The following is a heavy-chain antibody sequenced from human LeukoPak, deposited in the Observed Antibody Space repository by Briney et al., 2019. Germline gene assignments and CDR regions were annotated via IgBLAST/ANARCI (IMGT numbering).Heavy chain of an antibody. J-gene: IGHJ5*01. D-gene: IGHD3-22*01. CDR3: VKDSTYYYDSSGYYYWRWFDS. CDR1: GFTVSSDS. V-gene: IGHV3-20*04. CDR2: IDWNGGST. Sequence: PGGSLRLSCTVSGFTVSSDSMSWVRQAPGKGLEWVSGIDWNGGSTAYADSVKGRFTISRDNAKNSLYLQMNTLRAEDTALYYCVKDSTYYYDSSGYYYWRWFDSWGQGTLVTVSS.